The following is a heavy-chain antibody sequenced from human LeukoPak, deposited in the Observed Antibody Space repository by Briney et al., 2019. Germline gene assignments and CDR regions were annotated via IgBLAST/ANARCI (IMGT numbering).Heavy chain of an antibody. CDR3: TTGELRFDY. J-gene: IGHJ4*02. V-gene: IGHV3-15*01. Sequence: GGSLRLSCAASGFTFSDAWMSWVRQAPGKGLEWVGRIKSKTDGGTTHYAAPVKGRFTISRDESKSTLYLQMNSLKTEDTAVYYCTTGELRFDYWGQGTLVTVSS. D-gene: IGHD3-16*01. CDR2: IKSKTDGGTT. CDR1: GFTFSDAW.